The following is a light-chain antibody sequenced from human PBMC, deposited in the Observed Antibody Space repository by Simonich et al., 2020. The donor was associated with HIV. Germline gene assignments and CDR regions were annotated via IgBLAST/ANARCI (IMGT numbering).Light chain of an antibody. V-gene: IGKV1-12*01. CDR2: SAS. CDR1: QGISYW. Sequence: DIQMTQSPSFVSASVGDKVTITGRASQGISYWLAWYQQKPGKAPKLLIYSASSLQSGVPTRFSGSGSGTDFTLTISSLQPEDSATYYCQQANSFPFTFGPGTKVEIK. J-gene: IGKJ3*01. CDR3: QQANSFPFT.